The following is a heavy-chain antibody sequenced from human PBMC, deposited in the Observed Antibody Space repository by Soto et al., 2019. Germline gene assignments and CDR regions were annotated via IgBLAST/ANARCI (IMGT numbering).Heavy chain of an antibody. CDR2: IYWDDDK. D-gene: IGHD3-3*01. V-gene: IGHV2-5*02. J-gene: IGHJ5*02. Sequence: GSGPTLVNPTQTLTLTCTFSGFSLSTSGVGVGWIRQPPGKALEWLALIYWDDDKRYSPSLKSRLTITKDTSKNQVVLTMTNMDPVDTATYYCAHSGDVLRFLSTWFDPWGQGTLVTVSS. CDR1: GFSLSTSGVG. CDR3: AHSGDVLRFLSTWFDP.